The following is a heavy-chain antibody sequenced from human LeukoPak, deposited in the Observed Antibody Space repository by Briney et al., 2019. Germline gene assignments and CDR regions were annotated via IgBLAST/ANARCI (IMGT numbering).Heavy chain of an antibody. Sequence: ASVKVSCKVSGYTLTVLYMHWVRQAPGKGLEWMGGFNPGDGETSYAQKFQGRVTMTEYTSADTAYMELSSLRSEDTAVYYCATLYDSSGYYYVAFDYWGQGTLVTVSS. J-gene: IGHJ4*02. CDR2: FNPGDGET. CDR1: GYTLTVLY. CDR3: ATLYDSSGYYYVAFDY. V-gene: IGHV1-24*01. D-gene: IGHD3-22*01.